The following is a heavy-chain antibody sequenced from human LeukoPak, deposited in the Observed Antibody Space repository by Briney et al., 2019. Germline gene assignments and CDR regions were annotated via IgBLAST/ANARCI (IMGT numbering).Heavy chain of an antibody. D-gene: IGHD3-3*02. CDR2: IRYDGSNK. J-gene: IGHJ4*02. V-gene: IGHV3-30*02. Sequence: GGSLRLSCAASGFTFSSYGMHWVRQAPGKGLEWVTFIRYDGSNKYYADSVKGRFTISRDNSKNTLYLQMNSLRAEDTAVYYCAKDGDALGFLEWFNFDYWGQGTLVTVSS. CDR1: GFTFSSYG. CDR3: AKDGDALGFLEWFNFDY.